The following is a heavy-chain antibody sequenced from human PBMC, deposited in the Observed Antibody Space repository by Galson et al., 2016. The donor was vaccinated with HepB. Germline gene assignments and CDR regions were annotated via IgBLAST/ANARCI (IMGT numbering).Heavy chain of an antibody. Sequence: SLRPSCAASGFSFSRYWIAWVRQAPGKGLEWVGNIRADGTANDYVGSVKGRFTMSRDNAQKSLFLQMVSLRVEDTAVYSCARENFSKLDQWGQGTLVTVSS. CDR3: ARENFSKLDQ. D-gene: IGHD2/OR15-2a*01. CDR2: IRADGTAN. J-gene: IGHJ5*02. CDR1: GFSFSRYW. V-gene: IGHV3-7*03.